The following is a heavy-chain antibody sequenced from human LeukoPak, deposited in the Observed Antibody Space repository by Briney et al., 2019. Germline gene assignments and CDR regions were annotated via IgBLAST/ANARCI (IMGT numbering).Heavy chain of an antibody. V-gene: IGHV3-23*01. CDR3: ARYSSGWSIDY. D-gene: IGHD6-19*01. CDR2: ISGSGDST. CDR1: GFTFSSYA. J-gene: IGHJ4*02. Sequence: GGSLRLSCAASGFTFSSYAMSWVRQAPGKGLDWISVISGSGDSTYYADSVKGRFTMSRDNAKNSLYLQMNSLRAEDTAVYHCARYSSGWSIDYWGQGSLVTVSS.